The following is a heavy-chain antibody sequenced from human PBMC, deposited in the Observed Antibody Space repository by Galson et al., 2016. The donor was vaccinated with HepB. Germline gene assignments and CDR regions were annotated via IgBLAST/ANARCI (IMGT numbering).Heavy chain of an antibody. J-gene: IGHJ4*02. V-gene: IGHV2-70*01. CDR1: GFSLSTSGMC. Sequence: PALVKPTQTLTLTCTFSGFSLSTSGMCVSWIRQPPGKALEWLALIDWDDDKYYSTSLQTRLTISKDTSKNQVVLTVTNMDPVDTATYYCARSTGYYFDTSGYYFDYWGQGTLVTVSS. CDR3: ARSTGYYFDTSGYYFDY. CDR2: IDWDDDK. D-gene: IGHD3-22*01.